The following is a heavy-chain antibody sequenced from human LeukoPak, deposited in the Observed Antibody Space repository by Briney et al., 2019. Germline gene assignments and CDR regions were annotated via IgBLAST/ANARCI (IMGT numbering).Heavy chain of an antibody. D-gene: IGHD3-22*01. V-gene: IGHV3-49*04. J-gene: IGHJ4*02. CDR3: IRLGYYDSSASSEDY. CDR2: IRSKTNGGTI. Sequence: PGGSLRLSCTASGFTFGDYAMTWVRQAPGKGLEGVGIIRSKTNGGTIEYAASVKGRFTLSRDDSKSIAYLQMNSLKTEDTAVYYCIRLGYYDSSASSEDYWGQGTLVTVSS. CDR1: GFTFGDYA.